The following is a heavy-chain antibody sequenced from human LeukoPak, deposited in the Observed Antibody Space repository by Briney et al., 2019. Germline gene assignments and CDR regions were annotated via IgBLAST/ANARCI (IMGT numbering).Heavy chain of an antibody. D-gene: IGHD3-22*01. J-gene: IGHJ5*02. CDR1: GGTFSSYA. Sequence: AASVKVSCKASGGTFSSYAISWVRQAPGQGLKWMGRIIPIFGTANYAQKFQGRVTITTDESTSTAYMELSSLRSEDTAVYYCAREGGTGGYYYDSSGYPVHWFDPWGQGTLVTVSS. CDR3: AREGGTGGYYYDSSGYPVHWFDP. V-gene: IGHV1-69*05. CDR2: IIPIFGTA.